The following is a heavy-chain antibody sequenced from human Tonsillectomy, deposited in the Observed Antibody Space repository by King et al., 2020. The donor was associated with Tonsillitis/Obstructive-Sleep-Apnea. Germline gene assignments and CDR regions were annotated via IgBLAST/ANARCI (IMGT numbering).Heavy chain of an antibody. Sequence: QLPESGPGLVKPSETLSLTCTVSGGSVSSGSYYWSWIRQPPGKGLEWIGYIYYSGSTNYNPSLKSRVTISVDTSKNQFSLKLTSVTAADTAVYYCARVLTNYYYYYMDVWGKGTTVTVSS. J-gene: IGHJ6*03. V-gene: IGHV4-61*01. CDR2: IYYSGST. CDR1: GGSVSSGSYY. CDR3: ARVLTNYYYYYMDV.